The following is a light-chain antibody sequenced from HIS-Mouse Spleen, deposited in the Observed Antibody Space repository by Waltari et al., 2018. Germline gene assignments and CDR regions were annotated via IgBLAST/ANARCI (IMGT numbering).Light chain of an antibody. Sequence: SHELTQLPSVAVSPGQTARITCSGDPVPKHNGSWYQQKPGQAPELVIYKDSERPSGIPERFSGSSSGTTVTLTISGVQAEDEADYYCQSADSSGTYWVFGGGTKLTVL. CDR1: PVPKHN. V-gene: IGLV3-25*03. J-gene: IGLJ3*02. CDR3: QSADSSGTYWV. CDR2: KDS.